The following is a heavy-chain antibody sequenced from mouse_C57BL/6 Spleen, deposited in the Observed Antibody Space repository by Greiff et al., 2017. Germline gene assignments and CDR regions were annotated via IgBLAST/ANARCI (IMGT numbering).Heavy chain of an antibody. J-gene: IGHJ3*01. D-gene: IGHD1-2*01. CDR3: ARGGYGFPSY. Sequence: QVQLQQPGAELVKPGASVKLSCKASGYTFTSYWMHWVKQRPGQGLEWIGMIHPDSGSTNYNEKFKSKATLTVDKSSSTAYMQRSSLTSEDSADYYCARGGYGFPSYWGQGTLVTVSA. CDR1: GYTFTSYW. CDR2: IHPDSGST. V-gene: IGHV1-64*01.